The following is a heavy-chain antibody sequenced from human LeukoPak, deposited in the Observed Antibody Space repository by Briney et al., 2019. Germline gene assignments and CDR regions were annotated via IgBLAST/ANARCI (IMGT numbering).Heavy chain of an antibody. J-gene: IGHJ6*03. D-gene: IGHD2-21*02. V-gene: IGHV3-23*01. Sequence: PGGSLRLSCAASGFTFSSYAMSWVRQAPGKGLEWVSAISGSGGSTYYADSVKGRFTISRDNSRNTLYLQMNSLRGEDTAVYYCARPRRGCGGDCYSYYYYYYMDVWGKGTTVTVSS. CDR2: ISGSGGST. CDR3: ARPRRGCGGDCYSYYYYYYMDV. CDR1: GFTFSSYA.